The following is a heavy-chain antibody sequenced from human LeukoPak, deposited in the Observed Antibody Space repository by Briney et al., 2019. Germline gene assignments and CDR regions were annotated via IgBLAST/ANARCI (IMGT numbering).Heavy chain of an antibody. Sequence: PGGSLRLSCAASGFTFSSYAMHWVRQAPGKGLEWVAVISYDGSNKYYADSVKGRFTISRDNSKNTLYLQMNSLRAEDTAVYYCARGVNRYSYGSRRDYWGQGTLVTVSS. CDR1: GFTFSSYA. J-gene: IGHJ4*02. CDR3: ARGVNRYSYGSRRDY. D-gene: IGHD5-18*01. CDR2: ISYDGSNK. V-gene: IGHV3-30-3*01.